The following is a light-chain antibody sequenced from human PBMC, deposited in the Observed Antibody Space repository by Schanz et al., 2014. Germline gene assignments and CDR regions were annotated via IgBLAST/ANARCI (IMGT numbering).Light chain of an antibody. CDR3: QQYNNWPPWT. Sequence: EILMTQSPATLSLSPGERATLSCRASQSVHRNYLAWYQQKPGQAPRLLIYGASTRATGIPARFSGSGSGTEFTLTISSLQSEDFAVYYCQQYNNWPPWTFGQGTKVEIK. CDR1: QSVHRN. J-gene: IGKJ1*01. V-gene: IGKV3-15*01. CDR2: GAS.